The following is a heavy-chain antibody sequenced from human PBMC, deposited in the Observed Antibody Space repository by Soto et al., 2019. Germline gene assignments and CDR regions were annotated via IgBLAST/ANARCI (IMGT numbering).Heavy chain of an antibody. Sequence: EVQLVESGGGLVQPGKSLRLSCAASGFAFDVYAMHWVRQAPGKGLEWVSGISWNSDSIGYADSVKGRFTISRDNAKKSLYLQMNSLTAEDTALYYCAKDIGATVTTSASWGQGTLVTVSS. V-gene: IGHV3-9*01. J-gene: IGHJ5*02. CDR2: ISWNSDSI. D-gene: IGHD4-17*01. CDR3: AKDIGATVTTSAS. CDR1: GFAFDVYA.